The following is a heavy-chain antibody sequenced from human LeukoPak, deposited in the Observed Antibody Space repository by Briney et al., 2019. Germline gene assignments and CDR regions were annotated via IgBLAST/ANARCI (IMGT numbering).Heavy chain of an antibody. V-gene: IGHV1-2*02. CDR3: ARLPVWSSSSGGFDY. Sequence: ASVKVSCKASGYTFTGYYMHWVRQAPGQGLEWMGWINPNSGGTNYAQKFQGRVTMTRDTSISTAYMELSRLRSDDTAVYYCARLPVWSSSSGGFDYWGQGTLVTVSS. CDR1: GYTFTGYY. J-gene: IGHJ4*02. CDR2: INPNSGGT. D-gene: IGHD6-6*01.